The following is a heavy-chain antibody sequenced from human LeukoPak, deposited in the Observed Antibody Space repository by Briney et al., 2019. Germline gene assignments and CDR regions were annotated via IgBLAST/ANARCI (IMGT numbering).Heavy chain of an antibody. CDR3: VRDLGGRSGH. D-gene: IGHD1-26*01. CDR1: GFTVSSSY. V-gene: IGHV3-53*01. J-gene: IGHJ4*02. CDR2: MYSGGNT. Sequence: GGSLRLSCAASGFTVSSSYMSWVRQAPGKGLEWVSVMYSGGNTYYADSVKGRFTISRDNAKNTLYLQMNSLRAEDTAVYYCVRDLGGRSGHWGQGTLVTVSS.